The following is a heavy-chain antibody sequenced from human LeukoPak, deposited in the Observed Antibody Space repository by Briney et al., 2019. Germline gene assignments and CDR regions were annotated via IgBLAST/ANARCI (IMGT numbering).Heavy chain of an antibody. CDR1: GFTFSNAW. CDR2: IKSKTDGGTT. CDR3: TTDFSFTSGCYVSIDY. Sequence: GGTLRLSCAASGFTFSNAWMSWVRQAPGKGLEWVGRIKSKTDGGTTDYAAPVKGRFTISRDDSKNTLYLQMNSPKTEDTAVYYCTTDFSFTSGCYVSIDYWGQGTLVTVSS. V-gene: IGHV3-15*01. D-gene: IGHD1-26*01. J-gene: IGHJ4*02.